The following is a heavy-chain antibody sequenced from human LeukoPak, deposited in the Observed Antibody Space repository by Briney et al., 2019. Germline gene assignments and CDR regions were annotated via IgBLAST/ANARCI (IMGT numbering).Heavy chain of an antibody. CDR2: ISGGGGNT. CDR3: AKNYYDNSGYSDY. D-gene: IGHD3-22*01. Sequence: GGSLRLSCAASGFTFSSYAMSWVRQAPGKGLEWVSVISGGGGNTDYADSVKGRFTISRDNSKNTLYLQMDSLRAEDTAVYFCAKNYYDNSGYSDYWGQGTLVTVSS. CDR1: GFTFSSYA. J-gene: IGHJ4*02. V-gene: IGHV3-23*01.